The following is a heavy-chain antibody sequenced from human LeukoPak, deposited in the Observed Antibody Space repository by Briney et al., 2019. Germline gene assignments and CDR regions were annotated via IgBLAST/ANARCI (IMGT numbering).Heavy chain of an antibody. Sequence: GGSLRLSCAASGFTFSNFWMHWVRQAPGKGLVWVALIYGDGSFTRYADSVKGRFTISRDNSKNTLYLQMNSLRAEDTAVYYCARDGGYGDYPGAFDIWGQGTMVTVSS. D-gene: IGHD4-17*01. V-gene: IGHV3-74*01. J-gene: IGHJ3*02. CDR3: ARDGGYGDYPGAFDI. CDR1: GFTFSNFW. CDR2: IYGDGSFT.